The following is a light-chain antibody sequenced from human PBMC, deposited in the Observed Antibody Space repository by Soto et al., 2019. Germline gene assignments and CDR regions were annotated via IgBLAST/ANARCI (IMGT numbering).Light chain of an antibody. CDR2: GAS. CDR1: QSVSSNL. V-gene: IGKV3-20*01. CDR3: HQYASSPIS. J-gene: IGKJ4*01. Sequence: EIVLTQSPGTLSLASGERATLSCRASQSVSSNLVAWYQQKPGQAPMLLISGASRRATGIPDRFSGSGSGTDFTLSISRLEPEDDAVDHCHQYASSPISFGGGTKVEAK.